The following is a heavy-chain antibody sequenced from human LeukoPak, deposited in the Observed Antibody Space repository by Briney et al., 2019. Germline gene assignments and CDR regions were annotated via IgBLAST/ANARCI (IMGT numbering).Heavy chain of an antibody. CDR1: GGTFSSYA. V-gene: IGHV1-69*06. J-gene: IGHJ4*02. D-gene: IGHD3-22*01. CDR3: ARGGPYYYDSSGYLFDY. CDR2: IIPIFGTA. Sequence: SVKVSCKASGGTFSSYAISWVRQAPGQGLEWMGGIIPIFGTANYAQKFQGRVTITADKSTSTAYMELSSLRSEDTAVYYCARGGPYYYDSSGYLFDYWGQGTLVTVSS.